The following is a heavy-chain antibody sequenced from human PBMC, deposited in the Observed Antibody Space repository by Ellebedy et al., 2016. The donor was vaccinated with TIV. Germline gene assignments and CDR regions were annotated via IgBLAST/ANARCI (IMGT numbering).Heavy chain of an antibody. V-gene: IGHV4-34*01. CDR3: AVARTTVIKY. CDR1: GGSFIGYY. J-gene: IGHJ4*02. Sequence: SETLSLXXAVSGGSFIGYYWTWIRQTPGTGLEWIGEIHQSGSTNYSPSLESRVTISADTSKNQFSLKLNSVTAADTAVYYCAVARTTVIKYWGQGTLVTVSS. CDR2: IHQSGST. D-gene: IGHD4-17*01.